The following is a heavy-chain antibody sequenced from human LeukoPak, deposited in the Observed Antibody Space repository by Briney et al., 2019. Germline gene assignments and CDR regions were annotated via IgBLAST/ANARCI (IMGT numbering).Heavy chain of an antibody. J-gene: IGHJ4*02. CDR3: AKDEGDFGVVPDY. D-gene: IGHD3-3*01. CDR1: GFTFSNYA. CDR2: ISGSGGST. Sequence: GGSLRLSCAASGFTFSNYAMSWVRQAPGKGLEWVSAISGSGGSTYYADSVKGRFTISRDNSKNTLYLQMNSLRAEDTAVYYCAKDEGDFGVVPDYWGQGTLVTVSS. V-gene: IGHV3-23*01.